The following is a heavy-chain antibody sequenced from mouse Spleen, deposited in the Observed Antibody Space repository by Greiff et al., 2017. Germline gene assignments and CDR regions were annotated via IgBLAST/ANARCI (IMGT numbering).Heavy chain of an antibody. Sequence: EVQLVESGAGLVKPGASLKLSCAASGYTFSGYGMHWVRQAPEQGLEWVAYISRGSSTTYYADTVKGRFTISRDNATNTLFLQMTSLRSEDTAMDYCPRQGSTATFFAYWGQGTLVTVSA. CDR2: ISRGSSTT. J-gene: IGHJ3*01. D-gene: IGHD1-2*01. V-gene: IGHV5-17*01. CDR1: GYTFSGYG. CDR3: PRQGSTATFFAY.